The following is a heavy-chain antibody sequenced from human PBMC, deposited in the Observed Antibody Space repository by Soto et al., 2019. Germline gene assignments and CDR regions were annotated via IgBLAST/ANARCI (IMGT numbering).Heavy chain of an antibody. J-gene: IGHJ3*01. V-gene: IGHV4-39*01. CDR3: ATPVSSGYQGLEV. Sequence: SETLSLTCTVSGGSISSSIYYWAWIHQPPGKGLEWIGSIYSSGTTYYNPSLRSRVTISVDTSKNQFSLKLNSVTAADTAVHYCATPVSSGYQGLEVWGQGTMVTV. CDR2: IYSSGTT. D-gene: IGHD3-22*01. CDR1: GGSISSSIYY.